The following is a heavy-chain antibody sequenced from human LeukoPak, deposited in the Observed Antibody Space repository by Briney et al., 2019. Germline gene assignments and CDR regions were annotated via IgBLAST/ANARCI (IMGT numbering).Heavy chain of an antibody. CDR1: GGSISSSYW. CDR3: ARAMGIAVAGFDY. Sequence: PSGTLSLTCAVSGGSISSSYWWSWIRQPPGKGLEWIGEINHSGSTNYNPSLKSRVTISVDTSKSQFSLKLSSVTAADTAVYYCARAMGIAVAGFDYWGQGTLVTVSS. D-gene: IGHD6-19*01. V-gene: IGHV4-4*02. CDR2: INHSGST. J-gene: IGHJ4*02.